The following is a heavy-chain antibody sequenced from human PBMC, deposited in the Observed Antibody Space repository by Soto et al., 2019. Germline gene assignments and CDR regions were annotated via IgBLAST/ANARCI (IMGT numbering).Heavy chain of an antibody. CDR3: GLEPTGTGGFDY. Sequence: ASVKVSCKASVHTFTGHHMHWVRQAPGQGLEWMGLIDLDIGDTKYAQKFQGRVTSTSDTSITTAYMELRGLRSDDTAVYYCGLEPTGTGGFDYWGQGTLVTVSS. J-gene: IGHJ4*02. CDR1: VHTFTGHH. D-gene: IGHD7-27*01. V-gene: IGHV1-2*02. CDR2: IDLDIGDT.